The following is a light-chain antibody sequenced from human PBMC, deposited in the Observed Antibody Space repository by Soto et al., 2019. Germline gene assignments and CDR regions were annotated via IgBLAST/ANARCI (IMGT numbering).Light chain of an antibody. V-gene: IGLV1-44*01. CDR1: SSNIGRNY. CDR2: TDN. Sequence: QLVLTQPPSASGTPGQRVTISCSGSSSNIGRNYVFWYQQLPGAAPRLLIYTDNHRPSGVPDRFSGSKSGTSASLAISGLQSEDEADYYCAAWDDSLNGVVFGGGTKLTVL. CDR3: AAWDDSLNGVV. J-gene: IGLJ2*01.